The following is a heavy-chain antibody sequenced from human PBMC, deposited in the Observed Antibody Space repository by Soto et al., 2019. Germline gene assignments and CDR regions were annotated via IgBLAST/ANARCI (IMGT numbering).Heavy chain of an antibody. CDR1: GFTFSSYG. J-gene: IGHJ4*02. V-gene: IGHV3-30*18. CDR3: AKDRRNGDYVRVLHY. D-gene: IGHD4-17*01. Sequence: HPGGSLRLSCAASGFTFSSYGMHWVRQAPGKGLEWVAVISYDGSNKYYADSVKGRFTISRDNSKNTLYLQMNSLRAEDTAVYYCAKDRRNGDYVRVLHYWGQGTLVTVSS. CDR2: ISYDGSNK.